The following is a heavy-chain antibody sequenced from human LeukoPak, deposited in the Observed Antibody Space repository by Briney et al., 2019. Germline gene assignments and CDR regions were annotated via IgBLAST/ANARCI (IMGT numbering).Heavy chain of an antibody. Sequence: GGSLRLSCAASGFTFSSYAMSWVRQAPGKGLEWVSSISGSGGSTYYADSVKGRFTISRDNSKNTLYLQMNSLRAEDTAVYYCAKGSTVLLGQHFDYWGQGTLVTVSS. V-gene: IGHV3-23*01. CDR3: AKGSTVLLGQHFDY. D-gene: IGHD3-10*01. CDR2: ISGSGGST. J-gene: IGHJ4*02. CDR1: GFTFSSYA.